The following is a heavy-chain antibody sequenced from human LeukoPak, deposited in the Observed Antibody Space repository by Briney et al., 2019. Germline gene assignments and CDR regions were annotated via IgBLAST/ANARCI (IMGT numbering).Heavy chain of an antibody. V-gene: IGHV4-30-2*01. D-gene: IGHD4-11*01. CDR3: ARVSYSNYYFDY. Sequence: QTLSLXCAVSGGSISSGGYSWGWIRQPPGKGLEWIGYIYHSGSTYYNPSLKSRVTISVDRSKNQFSLKLSSVTAADTAVYYCARVSYSNYYFDYWGQGTLVTVSS. J-gene: IGHJ4*02. CDR2: IYHSGST. CDR1: GGSISSGGYS.